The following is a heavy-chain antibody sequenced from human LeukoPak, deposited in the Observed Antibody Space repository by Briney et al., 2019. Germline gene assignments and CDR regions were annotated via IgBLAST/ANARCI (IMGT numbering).Heavy chain of an antibody. D-gene: IGHD2-15*01. V-gene: IGHV4-59*01. J-gene: IGHJ6*02. CDR3: ATLGFCSSGSCFDYYGMGV. CDR2: IYYSGST. Sequence: SETLSLTCTVSGGSISSYYWSWIRQPPGKGLEWIGYIYYSGSTSSNPSLKSRVTISVDTSKHQFSLQVTSVTAADTAVYYCATLGFCSSGSCFDYYGMGVWGLGTTVTVSS. CDR1: GGSISSYY.